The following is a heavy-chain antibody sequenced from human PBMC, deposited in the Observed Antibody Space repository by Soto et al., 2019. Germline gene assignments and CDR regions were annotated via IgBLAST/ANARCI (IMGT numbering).Heavy chain of an antibody. V-gene: IGHV3-15*07. D-gene: IGHD2-2*01. J-gene: IGHJ4*01. CDR2: VKSKADGGSG. CDR3: ITESLSALPALRFGY. CDR1: GFPFNYAW. Sequence: GGSLRLSCAASGFPFNYAWINWVRQVPGKGLEWVGRVKSKADGGSGDYAAPVKGRFVVSRDDSKDIVYLQMNSLKIEDTGVDFFITESLSALPALRFGYWGHGTQVTVSS.